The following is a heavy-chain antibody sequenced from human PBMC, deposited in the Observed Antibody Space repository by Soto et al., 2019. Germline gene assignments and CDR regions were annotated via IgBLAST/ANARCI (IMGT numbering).Heavy chain of an antibody. D-gene: IGHD6-13*01. CDR3: ARVPPYSSSWYSYSYGMDV. V-gene: IGHV1-2*02. CDR1: GYTFTGYY. J-gene: IGHJ6*02. CDR2: INPNSGGT. Sequence: ASVKVSCKASGYTFTGYYMHWVRQAPGQGLEWMGWINPNSGGTNYAQKFQGRVTMTRDTSISTAYMELSRLRSDDTAVYYCARVPPYSSSWYSYSYGMDVWGQGTTVTVSS.